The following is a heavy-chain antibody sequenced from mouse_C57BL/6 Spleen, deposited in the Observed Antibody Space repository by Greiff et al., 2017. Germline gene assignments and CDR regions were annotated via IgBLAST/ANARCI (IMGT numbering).Heavy chain of an antibody. CDR3: ARWGYGSSHY. Sequence: QVQLKQSGPELVKPGASVKISCKASGYAFSSSWMNWVKQRPGKGLEWIGRIYPGDGDTNYNGKFKGKATLTADKSSSTAYMQLSSLTSEDSAVYFCARWGYGSSHYWGQGTTLTVSS. CDR1: GYAFSSSW. D-gene: IGHD1-1*01. V-gene: IGHV1-82*01. CDR2: IYPGDGDT. J-gene: IGHJ2*01.